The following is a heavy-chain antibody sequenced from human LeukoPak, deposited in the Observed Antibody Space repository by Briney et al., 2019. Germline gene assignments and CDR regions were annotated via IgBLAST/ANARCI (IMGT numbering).Heavy chain of an antibody. CDR3: ARVHRYSSGWSHVRPYSWFDP. CDR2: INHSGST. Sequence: SETLSLTCAVYGGSFSGYYWSWIRQPPGKGLEWTGEINHSGSTNYNPSLKSRVTISVDTSKNQFSLKLSSVTAADTAVYYCARVHRYSSGWSHVRPYSWFDPWGQGTLVTVSS. D-gene: IGHD6-19*01. CDR1: GGSFSGYY. J-gene: IGHJ5*02. V-gene: IGHV4-34*01.